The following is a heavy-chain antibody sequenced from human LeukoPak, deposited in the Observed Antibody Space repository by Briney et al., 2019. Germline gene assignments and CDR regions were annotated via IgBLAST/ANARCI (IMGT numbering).Heavy chain of an antibody. CDR3: ARVLLWFGELFDAFDI. D-gene: IGHD3-10*01. V-gene: IGHV1-18*01. CDR1: GYTFTSYG. CDR2: ISAYNGNT. Sequence: ASVKVSCKASGYTFTSYGIIWVRQAPGQGLEWMGWISAYNGNTNYAQKLQGRVTITTDTSTSTAYMELRSLRSDDTAVYYCARVLLWFGELFDAFDIWGQGTMVTVSS. J-gene: IGHJ3*02.